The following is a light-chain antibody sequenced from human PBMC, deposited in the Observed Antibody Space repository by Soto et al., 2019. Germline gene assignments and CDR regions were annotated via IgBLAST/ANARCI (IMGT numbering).Light chain of an antibody. CDR2: DVS. CDR1: SSDVGGYNY. CDR3: SSYTSSSTVV. V-gene: IGLV2-14*01. J-gene: IGLJ2*01. Sequence: QSVLTQPASVSGSPGQSITISCTGTSSDVGGYNYVSWYQQHPGKAPKLMIYDVSNRPSGVSNSFSGSKSGNTASLTISGLQAEDEADYYCSSYTSSSTVVFGGGTQVTVL.